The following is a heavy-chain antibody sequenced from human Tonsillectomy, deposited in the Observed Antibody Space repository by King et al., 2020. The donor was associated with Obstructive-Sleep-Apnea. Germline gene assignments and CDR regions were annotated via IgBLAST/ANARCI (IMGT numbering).Heavy chain of an antibody. CDR1: GFTFSSYG. D-gene: IGHD6-19*01. CDR2: IWYDGSNK. Sequence: VQLVESGGGVVQPGRSLRLSCAASGFTFSSYGMHWVSQAPGKGLEWVAVIWYDGSNKYYADSLKGRFTISRDNSKNTLYLQMNSLRAEDTAVYYCAKDQSQYSSGWSWDFDYWGQGTLVTVSS. CDR3: AKDQSQYSSGWSWDFDY. V-gene: IGHV3-33*06. J-gene: IGHJ4*02.